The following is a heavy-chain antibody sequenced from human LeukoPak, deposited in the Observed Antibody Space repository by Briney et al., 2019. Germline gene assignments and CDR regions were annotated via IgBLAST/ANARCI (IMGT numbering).Heavy chain of an antibody. J-gene: IGHJ4*02. CDR2: ISWNSDTI. CDR3: AKDTRAYGSGSYFDY. V-gene: IGHV3-9*03. D-gene: IGHD3-10*01. Sequence: GGSLRLSCAASGFTVSSNDISWVRQAPGKGLEWVSGISWNSDTIDYADSVKGRFTISRDNAKNSLYLQMNSLRTEDMAFYYCAKDTRAYGSGSYFDYWGQGTLVTVSS. CDR1: GFTVSSND.